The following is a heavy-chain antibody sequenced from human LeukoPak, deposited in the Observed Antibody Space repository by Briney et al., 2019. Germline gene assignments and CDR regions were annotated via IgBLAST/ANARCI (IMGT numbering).Heavy chain of an antibody. CDR2: IRSKANSYAT. D-gene: IGHD3-9*01. Sequence: GGSLRLSCAASGFTFSGSAMHWVRQASGKGLEWVGRIRSKANSYATAYAASVKGRFTISRDDSKNTAYLQMNSLKTEDAAVYYCTRHSSPYHDILTGYYGGGYYYYMDVWGKGTTVTISS. CDR1: GFTFSGSA. V-gene: IGHV3-73*01. J-gene: IGHJ6*03. CDR3: TRHSSPYHDILTGYYGGGYYYYMDV.